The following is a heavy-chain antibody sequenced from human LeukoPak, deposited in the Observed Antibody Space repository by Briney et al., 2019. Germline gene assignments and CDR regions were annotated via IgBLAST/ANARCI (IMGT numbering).Heavy chain of an antibody. Sequence: GGSLRLSCAASGFTFSLYWMTWVRQAPGKGLEWVANMKPDGSQKYYVDSVKGRFTISRDDAKNSLYLQMNSLRAEDTAVYYCASSISGLRGPRGLYWGQGTLVTVSS. CDR1: GFTFSLYW. D-gene: IGHD4-17*01. CDR2: MKPDGSQK. J-gene: IGHJ4*02. CDR3: ASSISGLRGPRGLY. V-gene: IGHV3-7*01.